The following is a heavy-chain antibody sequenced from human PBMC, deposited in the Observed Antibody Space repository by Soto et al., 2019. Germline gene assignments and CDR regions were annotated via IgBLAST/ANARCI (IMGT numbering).Heavy chain of an antibody. V-gene: IGHV5-51*01. CDR2: IYPGDSDT. D-gene: IGHD3-10*01. Sequence: PGESLKISCKGSGYSFISYWSGWVRQMPGKGLEWMGIIYPGDSDTRYSPSFQGQVTISADKSISTAYLQWSSLKASDTAMYYCAGGGVRGVITRTRDYYGMDVWGQGTTVTVSS. J-gene: IGHJ6*02. CDR3: AGGGVRGVITRTRDYYGMDV. CDR1: GYSFISYW.